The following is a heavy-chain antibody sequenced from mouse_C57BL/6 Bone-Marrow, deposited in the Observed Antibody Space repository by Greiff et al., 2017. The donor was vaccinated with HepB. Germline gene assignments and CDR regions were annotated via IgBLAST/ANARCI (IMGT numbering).Heavy chain of an antibody. D-gene: IGHD1-1*01. V-gene: IGHV5-17*01. CDR1: GFTFSDYG. CDR2: ISSGSSTI. CDR3: AWPGSYYGSSYVSFAY. J-gene: IGHJ3*01. Sequence: VMLVESGGGLVKPGGSLKLSCAASGFTFSDYGMHWVRQAPEKGLEWVAYISSGSSTIYYADTVKGRFTISRDNAKNTLFLQMTSLRSEDTAMYYCAWPGSYYGSSYVSFAYWGQGTLVTVSA.